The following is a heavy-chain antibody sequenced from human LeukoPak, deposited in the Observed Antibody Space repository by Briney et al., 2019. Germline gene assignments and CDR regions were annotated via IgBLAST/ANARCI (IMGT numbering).Heavy chain of an antibody. CDR2: ISSSSSYI. CDR1: GFSFRSYS. CDR3: ARAERFVEWDDAFDI. D-gene: IGHD3-3*01. J-gene: IGHJ3*02. V-gene: IGHV3-21*01. Sequence: GRSLRISCAASGFSFRSYSMNWVRQAAGKGLEWVSSISSSSSYIHYADSLKGRFTISRDNARNSLYLQMNSLRAEDTAVYYCARAERFVEWDDAFDIWGQGTMVTVPS.